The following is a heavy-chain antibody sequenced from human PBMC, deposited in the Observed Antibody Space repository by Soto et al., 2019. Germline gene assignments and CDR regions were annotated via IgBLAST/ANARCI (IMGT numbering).Heavy chain of an antibody. CDR2: FDPEDGET. V-gene: IGHV1-24*01. J-gene: IGHJ4*02. D-gene: IGHD2-15*01. CDR1: GYTLNDLS. Sequence: GASVKVSCKVSGYTLNDLSMHWVRQDPGKGLEWMGGFDPEDGETIYAQKFQGRVTMTEDTSTDTAYMELSSLRSEDTAVYYCATSRYCSGGSCYTTHYGDFLSFDYWGQGTLVTVSS. CDR3: ATSRYCSGGSCYTTHYGDFLSFDY.